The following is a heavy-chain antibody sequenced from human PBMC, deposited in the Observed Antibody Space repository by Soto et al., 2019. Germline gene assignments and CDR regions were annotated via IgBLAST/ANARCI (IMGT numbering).Heavy chain of an antibody. CDR3: ARSVGSGRTTRAFDI. CDR1: GGTFSSYT. CDR2: IIPILGIA. V-gene: IGHV1-69*02. Sequence: QVQLVQSGAEVKKPGSSVKVSCKASGGTFSSYTISWVRQAPGQGLEWMGRIIPILGIANYAQKFQGRVTITADKSTSTAYMELSSLRSEDTAVYYCARSVGSGRTTRAFDIWGQGTMVTVSS. D-gene: IGHD2-2*01. J-gene: IGHJ3*02.